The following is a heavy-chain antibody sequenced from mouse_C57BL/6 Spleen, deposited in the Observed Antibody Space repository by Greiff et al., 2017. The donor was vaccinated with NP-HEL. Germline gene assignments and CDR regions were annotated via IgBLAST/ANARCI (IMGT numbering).Heavy chain of an antibody. D-gene: IGHD1-1*01. J-gene: IGHJ1*03. CDR3: ARVYYYGSSRHWYFDV. Sequence: VQLQESGPELVKPGASVKISCKASGYAFSSSWMNWVKQRPGKGLEWIGRIYPGDGDNNYNGKVKGKATLTADKSSSTAYMQLSSLTSEDSAVYFCARVYYYGSSRHWYFDVWGTGTTVTVSS. CDR2: IYPGDGDN. V-gene: IGHV1-82*01. CDR1: GYAFSSSW.